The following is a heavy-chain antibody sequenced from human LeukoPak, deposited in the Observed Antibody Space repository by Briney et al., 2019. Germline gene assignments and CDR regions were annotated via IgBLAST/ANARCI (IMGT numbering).Heavy chain of an antibody. Sequence: GGSLRLSCTASGFTFGDYAFQWVRQAPGKGLEWVAGISYDGHYKGYADSVRGRFTISRDDSKNHLYLEMSGLRPEDAALYYCVRDLLVGSPDYFDLWGQGALVTVSS. CDR1: GFTFGDYA. V-gene: IGHV3-30*04. CDR2: ISYDGHYK. D-gene: IGHD1-26*01. J-gene: IGHJ4*02. CDR3: VRDLLVGSPDYFDL.